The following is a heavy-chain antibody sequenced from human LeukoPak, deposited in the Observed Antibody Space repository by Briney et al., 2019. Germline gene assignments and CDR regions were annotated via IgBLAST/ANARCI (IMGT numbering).Heavy chain of an antibody. Sequence: PGGSLRLSCAASGFTFSSYWMHWVRQAPGKGLVCVSRINSDGSSTSYADSVKGRFTISRDNAKNTLYLQMNSLRAEDTAVYYCARVAATVTTLYYYYYMDVWGKGTTVTISS. CDR1: GFTFSSYW. CDR2: INSDGSST. J-gene: IGHJ6*03. D-gene: IGHD4-17*01. CDR3: ARVAATVTTLYYYYYMDV. V-gene: IGHV3-74*01.